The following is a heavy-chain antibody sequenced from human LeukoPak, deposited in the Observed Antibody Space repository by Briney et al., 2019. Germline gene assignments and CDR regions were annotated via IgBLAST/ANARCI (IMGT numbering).Heavy chain of an antibody. V-gene: IGHV7-4-1*02. Sequence: ASVKVSCKASGYTFTSYTMNWVRQAPGQGLEWMGWINTNTGNPTYAQGFTGRFVFSLDTSVSTAYLQISSLKAEDTAVYYCARDLRWLQLLVLDYWGQGTLVTVSS. J-gene: IGHJ4*02. CDR3: ARDLRWLQLLVLDY. D-gene: IGHD5-24*01. CDR1: GYTFTSYT. CDR2: INTNTGNP.